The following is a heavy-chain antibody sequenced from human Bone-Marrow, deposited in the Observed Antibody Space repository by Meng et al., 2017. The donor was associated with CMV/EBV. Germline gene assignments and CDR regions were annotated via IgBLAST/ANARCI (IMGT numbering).Heavy chain of an antibody. D-gene: IGHD3-3*01. V-gene: IGHV3-23*01. Sequence: GESLKISCAASGFTFSSYAMSWVRQAPGKGLEWVSAISGSGGSTYYADSVKGRFTISRDNSKNTLYLQMNSLRAEDTAVYYCAKDLRGYEFSEFDYWGQGTLVTVSS. CDR2: ISGSGGST. J-gene: IGHJ4*02. CDR3: AKDLRGYEFSEFDY. CDR1: GFTFSSYA.